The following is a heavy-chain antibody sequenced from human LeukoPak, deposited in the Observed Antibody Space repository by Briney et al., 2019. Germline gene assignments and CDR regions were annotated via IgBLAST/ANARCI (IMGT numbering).Heavy chain of an antibody. CDR1: GFTVSNNY. D-gene: IGHD3-10*01. CDR2: IYSGGST. V-gene: IGHV3-66*04. Sequence: GGSLRLSCAASGFTVSNNYMSWVRQAPGMGLDWVSIIYSGGSTYYADSVKGRFTISRDNSKNTLYLQMNSLRAEDTAVYYCARQQFIVDYYGSGIGEGGQGTLVTVSS. J-gene: IGHJ4*02. CDR3: ARQQFIVDYYGSGIGE.